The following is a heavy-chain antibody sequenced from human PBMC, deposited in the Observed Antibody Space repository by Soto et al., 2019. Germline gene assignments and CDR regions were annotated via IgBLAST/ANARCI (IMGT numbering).Heavy chain of an antibody. D-gene: IGHD4-4*01. J-gene: IGHJ5*02. CDR1: GLNIMIQS. V-gene: IGHV3-30*18. CDR2: ISYDGSNK. CDR3: AKVGILSNYDWFAP. Sequence: RHCWRIAGLNIMIQSMRLVRTAQGKGLEWVAVISYDGSNKYYADSVKGRFTISRDNSKNTLYLQMNSLRAEDTAVYYCAKVGILSNYDWFAPWGQGRWGTVS.